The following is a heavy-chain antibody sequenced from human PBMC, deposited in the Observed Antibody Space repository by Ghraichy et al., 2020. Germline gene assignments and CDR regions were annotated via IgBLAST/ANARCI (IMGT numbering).Heavy chain of an antibody. CDR3: AKDSAYSSGWYDFDY. D-gene: IGHD6-13*01. Sequence: WGSLRLSCSASGFTFTDCSLSWVRQAPWMGLEWVSSISTSGDTTYYSDSVKGRFTISRDNSRNTVYLQMNTVRAEDTALYYCAKDSAYSSGWYDFDYWGQGTLVTVPS. CDR1: GFTFTDCS. CDR2: ISTSGDTT. V-gene: IGHV3-23*01. J-gene: IGHJ4*02.